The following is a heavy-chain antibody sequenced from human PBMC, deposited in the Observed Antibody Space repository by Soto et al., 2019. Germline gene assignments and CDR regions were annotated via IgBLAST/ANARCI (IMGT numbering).Heavy chain of an antibody. Sequence: GGSLRLSCAASGFTVSSNYMSWVRQAPGKGLEWVSVIYSGGSTYYADSVKGRFTISRDNSKNTLYLQMNSLRAEDTAVYYCARERETLGYGADGDAFYIWGQGTMVTVSS. CDR2: IYSGGST. V-gene: IGHV3-66*01. CDR1: GFTVSSNY. CDR3: ARERETLGYGADGDAFYI. J-gene: IGHJ3*02. D-gene: IGHD4-17*01.